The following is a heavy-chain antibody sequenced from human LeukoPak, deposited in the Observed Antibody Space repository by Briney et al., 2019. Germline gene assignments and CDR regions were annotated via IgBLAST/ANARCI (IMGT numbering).Heavy chain of an antibody. CDR2: IYYSGST. V-gene: IGHV4-39*01. D-gene: IGHD4-11*01. J-gene: IGHJ4*02. CDR3: ARVTTVTTVYFDY. CDR1: GGSISSSSYY. Sequence: SETLSLTCTVSGGSISSSSYYWGWIRQPPGRGLEWIGSIYYSGSTYYNPSLKSRVTISVDTSKNQFSLKLSSVTAADTAMYYCARVTTVTTVYFDYWGQGTLVTVSS.